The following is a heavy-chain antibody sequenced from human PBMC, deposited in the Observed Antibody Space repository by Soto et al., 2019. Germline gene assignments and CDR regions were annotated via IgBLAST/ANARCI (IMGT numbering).Heavy chain of an antibody. J-gene: IGHJ4*02. D-gene: IGHD3-22*01. CDR3: ARGAYYYDSSGLSY. CDR2: ISSSSTI. CDR1: GFTFSSYS. Sequence: GGSLRLSCAASGFTFSSYSMNWVRQAPGKGLEWVSYISSSSTIYYADSEKGRFTISRDNAKNSLYLQMNSLRAEDTAVYYCARGAYYYDSSGLSYWGQGTLVTVS. V-gene: IGHV3-48*01.